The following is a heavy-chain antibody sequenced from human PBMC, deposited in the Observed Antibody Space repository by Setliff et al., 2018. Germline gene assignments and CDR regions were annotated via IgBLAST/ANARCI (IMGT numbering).Heavy chain of an antibody. CDR1: GGSVSSGSYY. J-gene: IGHJ6*03. CDR3: ARGETSSGWYIYYYYYMDV. V-gene: IGHV4-61*01. Sequence: SETLSLTCTVPGGSVSSGSYYWSWIRQPPGKGLEWIGYIYYSGSTNYNPSLKSRVTISVDTSKNQFSLKLSSVTAADTAVYYCARGETSSGWYIYYYYYMDVWGKGTTVTGS. D-gene: IGHD6-19*01. CDR2: IYYSGST.